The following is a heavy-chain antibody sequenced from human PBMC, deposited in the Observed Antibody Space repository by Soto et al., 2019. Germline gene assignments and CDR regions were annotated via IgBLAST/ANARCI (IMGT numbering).Heavy chain of an antibody. J-gene: IGHJ3*02. CDR1: GGSFSGYY. D-gene: IGHD2-15*01. V-gene: IGHV4-34*01. Sequence: QVQLQQWGAGLLKPSETLSLTCAVYGGSFSGYYWSWIRQPPGKGLEWIGEINHSGSTNYNPSLKSRVTISVETSKNQLSLKLSSVTAADTAVYYCARAYCSGGSCYFRVKAFDIWGQGTMVTVSS. CDR3: ARAYCSGGSCYFRVKAFDI. CDR2: INHSGST.